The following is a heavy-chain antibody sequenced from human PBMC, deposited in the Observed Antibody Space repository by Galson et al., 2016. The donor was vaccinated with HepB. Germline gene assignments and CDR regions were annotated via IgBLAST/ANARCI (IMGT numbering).Heavy chain of an antibody. CDR3: ARGDIVGAIFDY. V-gene: IGHV3-21*01. CDR2: ISSSSSYI. Sequence: SLRLSCAASGFTFSGSAMYWVRQAPGMGLEWVSSISSSSSYIYYADSVKGRFTISRDNAKNSLYLQMNSLRAEDTAVYYCARGDIVGAIFDYWGQGTLVTVSS. J-gene: IGHJ4*02. D-gene: IGHD1-26*01. CDR1: GFTFSGSA.